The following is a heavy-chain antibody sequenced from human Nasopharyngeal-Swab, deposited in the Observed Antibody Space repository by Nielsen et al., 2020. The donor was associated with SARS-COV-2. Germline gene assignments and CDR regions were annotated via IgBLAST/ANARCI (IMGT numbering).Heavy chain of an antibody. CDR1: GYSISSGYY. CDR2: IYYSGST. D-gene: IGHD6-13*01. Sequence: SETLSLTCTVSGYSISSGYYWSWIRQPPGKGLEWIGYIYYSGSTNYNPSLKSRVTISVDTSKNQFSLKLSSVTAADTAVYYCARGQGIARSFFYYYYMDVWGKGTTVTVSS. J-gene: IGHJ6*03. V-gene: IGHV4-61*01. CDR3: ARGQGIARSFFYYYYMDV.